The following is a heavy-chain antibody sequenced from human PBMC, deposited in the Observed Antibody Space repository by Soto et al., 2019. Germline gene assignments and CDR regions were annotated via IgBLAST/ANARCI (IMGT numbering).Heavy chain of an antibody. CDR1: GLTVSSNY. CDR2: IYSGGST. V-gene: IGHV3-53*01. J-gene: IGHJ6*02. CDR3: AREGDIEPAGGHYYYGMDV. D-gene: IGHD2-15*01. Sequence: GGSLRLSCAASGLTVSSNYMSWVRQAPGKGLEWVSVIYSGGSTYYADSVRGRFTISRDNSKNTLYLQMNSLRAEDTAVYYCAREGDIEPAGGHYYYGMDVWGQGTTVTVSS.